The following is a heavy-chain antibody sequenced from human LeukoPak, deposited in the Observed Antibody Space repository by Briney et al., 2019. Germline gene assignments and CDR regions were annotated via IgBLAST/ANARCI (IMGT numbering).Heavy chain of an antibody. CDR1: GGSISSYY. V-gene: IGHV4-59*01. J-gene: IGHJ4*02. Sequence: SETLSLTCTVSGGSISSYYWSWIRQPPGKGLEWIGYIYYSGSTNYNPSLKSRGTISVDTSKKQFSLKLRSVTAADTAVYYCARLVRGIYDYFDYWGQGTLVTVSS. D-gene: IGHD3-10*01. CDR2: IYYSGST. CDR3: ARLVRGIYDYFDY.